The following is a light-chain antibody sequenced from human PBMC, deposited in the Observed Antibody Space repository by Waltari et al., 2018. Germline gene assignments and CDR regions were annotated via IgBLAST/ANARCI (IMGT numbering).Light chain of an antibody. CDR2: WAS. V-gene: IGKV4-1*01. Sequence: DIVMTQSPDSLAVSLGERATINCKASQSVLSSSNNKNSLAWSQQKAGQPPKLRFYWASTRGSGVPDRFSGSGSGTDFTLTISSLQAEDVAVYYCHQHYSIPFTFGPGTKVDIK. CDR1: QSVLSSSNNKNS. J-gene: IGKJ3*01. CDR3: HQHYSIPFT.